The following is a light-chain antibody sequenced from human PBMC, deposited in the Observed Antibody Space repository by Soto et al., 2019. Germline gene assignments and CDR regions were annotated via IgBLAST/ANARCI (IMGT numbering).Light chain of an antibody. CDR3: QQRYNIPCT. Sequence: DIQMTQSPSSLSASVGDTGTITCRASQTIGDALNWYQQKPGRAPTLRIFTTSTLHSGVTSRFSGSGFGTEFTLTINNLQTEDFATYHCQQRYNIPCTFGHGTKLEI. J-gene: IGKJ2*02. CDR2: TTS. V-gene: IGKV1-39*01. CDR1: QTIGDA.